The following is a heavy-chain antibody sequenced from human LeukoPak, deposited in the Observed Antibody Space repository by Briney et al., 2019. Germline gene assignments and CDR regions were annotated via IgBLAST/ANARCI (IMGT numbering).Heavy chain of an antibody. V-gene: IGHV3-30-3*01. Sequence: GGSLRLSCAASGFTFSNYAMHWVRQAPGKGLEWVAVISYDGSNKYYADSVKGRFTISRDNSKNTLFLQMNSLRAEDTAVYYCATRDGSGTPYDYWGQGTLVTVSS. J-gene: IGHJ4*02. D-gene: IGHD3-10*01. CDR3: ATRDGSGTPYDY. CDR2: ISYDGSNK. CDR1: GFTFSNYA.